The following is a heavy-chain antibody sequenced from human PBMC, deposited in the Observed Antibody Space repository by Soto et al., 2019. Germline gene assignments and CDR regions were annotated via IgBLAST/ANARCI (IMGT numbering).Heavy chain of an antibody. Sequence: QVQLVESGGGAVQPGRSLRLSCAASGFLFNNYDMHWVRQAPGEGLEWVAVMSYDESNEYYADSLKGRFTISRDNSTNTLYLQMNSLRVEDTAVYYCVRHRGGLYYYYHGMDVWGRGTTVTVSS. CDR2: MSYDESNE. CDR1: GFLFNNYD. V-gene: IGHV3-30*03. D-gene: IGHD3-10*01. CDR3: VRHRGGLYYYYHGMDV. J-gene: IGHJ6*02.